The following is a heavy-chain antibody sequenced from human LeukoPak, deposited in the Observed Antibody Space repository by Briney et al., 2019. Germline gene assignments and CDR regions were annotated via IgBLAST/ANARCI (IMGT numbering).Heavy chain of an antibody. CDR1: GGSISSHY. CDR3: ARQLPGP. J-gene: IGHJ4*02. CDR2: ISNSGST. V-gene: IGHV4-59*08. D-gene: IGHD1-14*01. Sequence: SETLSLTCTVSGGSISSHYWTWIRQSPVKGLEWIGDISNSGSTSYNPSLKSRVTISIDTSKNQFSLKLSSVTAADTPVYYCARQLPGPWGQGTLVSVSS.